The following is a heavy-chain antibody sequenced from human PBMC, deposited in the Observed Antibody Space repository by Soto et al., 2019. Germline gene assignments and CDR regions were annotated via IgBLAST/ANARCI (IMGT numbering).Heavy chain of an antibody. V-gene: IGHV1-46*01. Sequence: ASVKVSCKASGYSFTDYFIHWVRQAPGQGLEWMGHIFPGNGNTGTTEKFRGRLTATRDMSTSTVYMELTSLRFEDSAIYYCVREKSPGRFEVWGEGTMVTV. CDR3: VREKSPGRFEV. CDR2: IFPGNGNT. J-gene: IGHJ3*01. CDR1: GYSFTDYF.